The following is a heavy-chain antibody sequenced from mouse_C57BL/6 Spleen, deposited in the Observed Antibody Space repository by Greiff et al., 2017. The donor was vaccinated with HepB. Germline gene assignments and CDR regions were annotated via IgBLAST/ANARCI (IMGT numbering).Heavy chain of an antibody. Sequence: VKLMESGPGLVQPSQSLSITCTVSGFSLTSYGVHWVRQSPGKGLEWLGVICRGGSTDYNAAFMSRLSITKDNSKSQVCFKMNSLQADDTAIYYCAQWLLQAYWGQGTLVTVSA. CDR1: GFSLTSYG. V-gene: IGHV2-5*01. CDR3: AQWLLQAY. D-gene: IGHD2-3*01. CDR2: ICRGGST. J-gene: IGHJ3*01.